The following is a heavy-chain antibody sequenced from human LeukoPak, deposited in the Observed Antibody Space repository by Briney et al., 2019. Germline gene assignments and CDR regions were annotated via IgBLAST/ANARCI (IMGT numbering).Heavy chain of an antibody. CDR3: ARENQFSTGWTPPGY. J-gene: IGHJ4*02. Sequence: GGSLRLSCAASGFSVSDYYMTWIRQAPGKGLEWVSYIGSSSSGTPIYYPDSVRGRFTISRDTAKNSLYLQTNSLTAEDTAIYYCARENQFSTGWTPPGYWGQGTLVTVSS. CDR1: GFSVSDYY. V-gene: IGHV3-11*01. D-gene: IGHD6-19*01. CDR2: IGSSSSGTPI.